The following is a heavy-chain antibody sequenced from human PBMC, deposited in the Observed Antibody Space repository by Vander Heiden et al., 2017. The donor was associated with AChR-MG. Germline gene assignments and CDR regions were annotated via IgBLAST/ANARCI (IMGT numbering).Heavy chain of an antibody. CDR2: ISGSGGST. Sequence: EVPLLESGGGLVQPGGSLRLSCAASGFTFSRSAMRGVRQAPGKGLEWVSAISGSGGSTYYADSVKGRFTISRDNSKNTLYLQMNSLRAEDTAVYYCAKDSRAYCGGDCYSGDAFDIWGQGTMVTVSS. CDR3: AKDSRAYCGGDCYSGDAFDI. D-gene: IGHD2-21*02. J-gene: IGHJ3*02. CDR1: GFTFSRSA. V-gene: IGHV3-23*01.